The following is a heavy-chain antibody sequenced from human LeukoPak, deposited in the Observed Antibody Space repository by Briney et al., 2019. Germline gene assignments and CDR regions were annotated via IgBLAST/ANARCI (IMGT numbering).Heavy chain of an antibody. CDR2: ISSSSSYI. CDR3: ARTTDYYDSSFDY. J-gene: IGHJ4*02. V-gene: IGHV3-21*01. D-gene: IGHD3-22*01. CDR1: GFTFSGHN. Sequence: GGSLRLSCAASGFTFSGHNMNWVRQAPGKGLEWVSSISSSSSYIYYADSVKGRFTISRDNAKNSLYLQMNSLRAEDTAVYYCARTTDYYDSSFDYWGQGTLVTVSS.